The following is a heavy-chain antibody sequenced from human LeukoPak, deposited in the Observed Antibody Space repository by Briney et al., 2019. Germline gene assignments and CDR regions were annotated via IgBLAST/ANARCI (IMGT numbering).Heavy chain of an antibody. J-gene: IGHJ4*02. CDR2: IYSGGST. V-gene: IGHV3-66*02. CDR1: GFTVSSNY. CDR3: AREGYYGSGSKRVSFFGY. Sequence: GGSLRLSCAASGFTVSSNYMSWVRQAPGKGLEWVSVIYSGGSTYYADSVKGRFTISRDNSKNTLYLQMNSLRAEDTAVYYCAREGYYGSGSKRVSFFGYWGQGTLVTVSS. D-gene: IGHD3-10*01.